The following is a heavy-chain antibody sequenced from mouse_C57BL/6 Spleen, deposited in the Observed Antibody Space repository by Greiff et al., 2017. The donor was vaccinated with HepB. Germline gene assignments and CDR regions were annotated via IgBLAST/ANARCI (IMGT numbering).Heavy chain of an antibody. CDR3: ARAIYDGTPFAY. V-gene: IGHV5-4*01. Sequence: DVQLVESGGGLVKPGGSLKLSCAASGFTFSSYAMSWVRQTPEKRLEWVATISDGGSYTYYPDNVKGRFTISRDNAKNNLYLQMSHLKSEDTAMYYCARAIYDGTPFAYWGQGTLVTVSA. CDR1: GFTFSSYA. CDR2: ISDGGSYT. D-gene: IGHD2-3*01. J-gene: IGHJ3*01.